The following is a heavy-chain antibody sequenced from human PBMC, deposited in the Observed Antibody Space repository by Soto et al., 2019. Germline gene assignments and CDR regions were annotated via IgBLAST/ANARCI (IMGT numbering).Heavy chain of an antibody. CDR1: GGSISSSNYH. CDR3: ARRRSTGYFPLDY. Sequence: PSETLSLTCTVSGGSISSSNYHWDWIRQPPGKGLEWIGSIYYSGSTYYNPSLKSRVTISVDTSKNQFSLKLTSVTATDTAVYYGARRRSTGYFPLDYRGQRTLVTVSS. CDR2: IYYSGST. J-gene: IGHJ4*02. D-gene: IGHD3-22*01. V-gene: IGHV4-39*01.